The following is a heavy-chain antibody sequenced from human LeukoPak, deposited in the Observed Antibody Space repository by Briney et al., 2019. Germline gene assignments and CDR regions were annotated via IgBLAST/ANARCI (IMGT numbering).Heavy chain of an antibody. Sequence: SETLSLTCAVYGGSFSGYYWSWIRQPPGKGLEWTGEINHSGSTNYNPSLKSRVTISVDTSKNQFSLKLSSVTAADTAVYYCARGPMTTVVTPTFYDYWGQGTLVTVSS. CDR1: GGSFSGYY. V-gene: IGHV4-34*01. J-gene: IGHJ4*02. CDR3: ARGPMTTVVTPTFYDY. CDR2: INHSGST. D-gene: IGHD4-23*01.